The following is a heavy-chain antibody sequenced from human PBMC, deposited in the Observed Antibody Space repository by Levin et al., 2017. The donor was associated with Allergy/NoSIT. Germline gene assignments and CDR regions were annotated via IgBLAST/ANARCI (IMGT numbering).Heavy chain of an antibody. D-gene: IGHD3-10*01. V-gene: IGHV3-21*01. CDR2: ISSRSDYI. CDR1: GFTFSAYS. CDR3: TRAMSFGQYDRIFDD. J-gene: IGHJ4*02. Sequence: GESLKISCAASGFTFSAYSMNWVRQAPGRGLEWVSSISSRSDYIYYGDSVKGRFTISRDNAKNSLYLQMNSLRVEDTALYYCTRAMSFGQYDRIFDDWGQGTLVTVSS.